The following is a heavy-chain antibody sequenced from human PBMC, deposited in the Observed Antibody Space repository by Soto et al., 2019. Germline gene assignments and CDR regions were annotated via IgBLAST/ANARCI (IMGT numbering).Heavy chain of an antibody. CDR2: ISCNSGTM. D-gene: IGHD2-2*01. Sequence: EVQLVESGGGVVQPGRSLRLSCAASGFSFDRYAMHWVRQAPGKGLEWVSGISCNSGTMGYGDSVKGRFTISRDNAKNSLYLHMNSLRAEDTALYYCAKGFCSSTRFLTCSYMAVWGKGTTVTVSS. V-gene: IGHV3-9*01. CDR3: AKGFCSSTRFLTCSYMAV. CDR1: GFSFDRYA. J-gene: IGHJ6*03.